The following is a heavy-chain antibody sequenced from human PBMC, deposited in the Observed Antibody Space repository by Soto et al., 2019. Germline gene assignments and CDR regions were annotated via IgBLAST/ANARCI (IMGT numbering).Heavy chain of an antibody. J-gene: IGHJ4*02. Sequence: TSETLSLTCAVSGGSISSGDYSWSWIRQPPGKGLEWIGYIYHSGSTYYNPSLKSRVTISVDRSKNQFSLKLSSVTAADTAVYYCARGGVDYYDSSGYYFSPYYFDYWGQGTLVTVSS. V-gene: IGHV4-30-2*01. CDR1: GGSISSGDYS. CDR2: IYHSGST. D-gene: IGHD3-22*01. CDR3: ARGGVDYYDSSGYYFSPYYFDY.